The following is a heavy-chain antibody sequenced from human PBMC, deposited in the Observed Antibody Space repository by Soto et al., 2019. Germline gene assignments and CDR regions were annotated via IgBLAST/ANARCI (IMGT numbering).Heavy chain of an antibody. CDR2: IYYSGST. J-gene: IGHJ6*03. V-gene: IGHV4-59*08. Sequence: SETLSLTCTVSGGSISSYYWSWIRQPPGKGLEWIGYIYYSGSTNYNPSLKSRVTISVDTSKNQFSLKLSSVTAADTAVYYCARLDVGYCSSTSCWGSYYYYYMDVWGKGTAVTVSS. CDR3: ARLDVGYCSSTSCWGSYYYYYMDV. D-gene: IGHD2-2*01. CDR1: GGSISSYY.